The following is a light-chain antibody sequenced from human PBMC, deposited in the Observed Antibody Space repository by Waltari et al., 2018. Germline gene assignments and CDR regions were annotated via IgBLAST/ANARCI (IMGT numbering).Light chain of an antibody. V-gene: IGKV2-30*01. Sequence: DAVLTQSPLSLPVTLGQPAPISCMPRQSLLSSDGNTYLSWFQLRPGQSPRRLIYKVFNRDSGVPDRFSGSGSGTDFTLKISRVEAEDVGDYYCMQLTQWPWTFGQGTKVEIK. CDR3: MQLTQWPWT. J-gene: IGKJ1*01. CDR2: KVF. CDR1: QSLLSSDGNTY.